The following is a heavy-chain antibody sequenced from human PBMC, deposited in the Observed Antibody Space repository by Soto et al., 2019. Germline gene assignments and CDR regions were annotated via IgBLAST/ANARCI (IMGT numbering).Heavy chain of an antibody. J-gene: IGHJ4*02. CDR3: AKVYDSSFYYFDY. V-gene: IGHV5-51*01. D-gene: IGHD3-22*01. CDR2: IYPGDSDT. Sequence: PGESLKISCKGSGYSFTNYWIGWVRQMPGKGLEWMGIIYPGDSDTRFSPAFQGQVTISADKSISTAYLQWSSLKASDTAMYFCAKVYDSSFYYFDYWGQGTLVTVSS. CDR1: GYSFTNYW.